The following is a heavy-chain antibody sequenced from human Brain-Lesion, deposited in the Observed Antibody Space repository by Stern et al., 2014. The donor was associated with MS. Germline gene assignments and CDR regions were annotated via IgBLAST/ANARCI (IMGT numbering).Heavy chain of an antibody. CDR1: EYTFTYRY. CDR2: ITPFNGNT. V-gene: IGHV1-45*02. D-gene: IGHD1-26*01. Sequence: VHLVESGAEVRKPGSSVNVSCKASEYTFTYRYLHWVRQAPGQALEWMGWITPFNGNTLYAQKFQDRDTITADRSLSTAYMELSSLRSEDTAMYFCAQSGNYDWYFDLWGRGTLVTVSS. CDR3: AQSGNYDWYFDL. J-gene: IGHJ2*01.